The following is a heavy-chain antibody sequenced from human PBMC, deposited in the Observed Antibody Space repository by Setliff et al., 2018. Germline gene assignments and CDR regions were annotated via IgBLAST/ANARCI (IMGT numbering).Heavy chain of an antibody. Sequence: GASVKVSCKASGYTFTSYAMNWVRQAPGQGLEWMGWINTNTGNPTYAQGFTGRFVFSLDTSVSTAYLQISSLKGEDTAVYYCARAWYYNFWSGSQIEYWGQGTLVTVSS. V-gene: IGHV7-4-1*02. D-gene: IGHD3-3*01. CDR3: ARAWYYNFWSGSQIEY. J-gene: IGHJ4*02. CDR2: INTNTGNP. CDR1: GYTFTSYA.